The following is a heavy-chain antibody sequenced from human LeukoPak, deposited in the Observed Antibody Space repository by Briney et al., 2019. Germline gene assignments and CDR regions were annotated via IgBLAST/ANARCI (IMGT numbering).Heavy chain of an antibody. CDR2: INHNGNVN. CDR1: GFTFCSYW. V-gene: IGHV3-7*03. D-gene: IGHD3-16*01. CDR3: ARGGGLDV. Sequence: GGSLRLSCAASGFTFCSYWMNWARQAPGKGLEWVASINHNGNVNYYVDSVKGRFTISRDNAKNSLYLQMSNLRAEDTAVYFCARGGGLDVWGQGATVTVSS. J-gene: IGHJ6*02.